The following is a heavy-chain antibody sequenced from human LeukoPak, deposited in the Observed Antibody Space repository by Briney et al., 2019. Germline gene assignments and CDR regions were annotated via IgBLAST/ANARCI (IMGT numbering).Heavy chain of an antibody. Sequence: GGSLRLSCAASGFTFSTYDMTWVRQAPGKGLEWASSISGSGRNTYHADSVKGRFTISRDNFRNTLYLQMNSLRAEDAAVYYCAKIGSAANTDYWGQGTLVIVSS. CDR3: AKIGSAANTDY. J-gene: IGHJ4*02. CDR2: ISGSGRNT. D-gene: IGHD1-26*01. V-gene: IGHV3-23*01. CDR1: GFTFSTYD.